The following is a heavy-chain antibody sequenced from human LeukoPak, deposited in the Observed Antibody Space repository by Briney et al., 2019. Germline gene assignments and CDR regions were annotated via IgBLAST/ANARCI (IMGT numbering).Heavy chain of an antibody. CDR1: GFTFSSYA. CDR2: ISSSSSYI. J-gene: IGHJ4*02. Sequence: PGGSLRLSCAASGFTFSSYAVSWVRQAPGKGLEWVSSISSSSSYIYYADSVKGRFTISRDNAKNSLYLQMNSLRAEDTAVYYCARAEYCSSTSCYPYYFDYWGQGTLVTVSS. V-gene: IGHV3-21*01. CDR3: ARAEYCSSTSCYPYYFDY. D-gene: IGHD2-2*01.